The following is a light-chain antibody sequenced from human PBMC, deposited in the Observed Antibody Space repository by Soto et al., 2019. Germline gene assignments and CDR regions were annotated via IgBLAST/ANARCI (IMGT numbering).Light chain of an antibody. Sequence: DIQITQSPSTLSASVGDRVTITCRASQSISSWLAWYQQKPGKAPKLLIYKASSLESGVPSRFSGSGSGTEFTLTISSXQPDDLATYYCQQYNSYPWTFGQGTKVDIK. V-gene: IGKV1-5*03. CDR3: QQYNSYPWT. J-gene: IGKJ1*01. CDR1: QSISSW. CDR2: KAS.